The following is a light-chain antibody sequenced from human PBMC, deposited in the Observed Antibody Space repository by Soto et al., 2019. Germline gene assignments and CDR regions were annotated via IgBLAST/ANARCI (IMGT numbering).Light chain of an antibody. J-gene: IGKJ4*01. CDR3: QQSYSTPDT. CDR2: AAS. Sequence: DIQMTQSPSSLSASVGDRVTITCRASQSISSYLNWYQQKPGKAPKLLIYAASSLQSGVPSRFSCRGSGTDFTLTISRLQPEDFATDYCQQSYSTPDTFGGGTKVEIK. CDR1: QSISSY. V-gene: IGKV1-39*01.